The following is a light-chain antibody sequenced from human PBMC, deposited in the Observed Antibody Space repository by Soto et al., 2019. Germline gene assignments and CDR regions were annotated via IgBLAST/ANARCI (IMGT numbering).Light chain of an antibody. V-gene: IGKV3-11*01. Sequence: EIDLTQSPATLSLSPKETATLSCMASQNVDKFLAWYQQRPGQPPRLLIFDSSNRATGVPVRFSGSGSGTVFTLTIGSLEPEDSAVYYCQQRKNWPPITLGQGTRLESK. CDR2: DSS. CDR1: QNVDKF. CDR3: QQRKNWPPIT. J-gene: IGKJ5*01.